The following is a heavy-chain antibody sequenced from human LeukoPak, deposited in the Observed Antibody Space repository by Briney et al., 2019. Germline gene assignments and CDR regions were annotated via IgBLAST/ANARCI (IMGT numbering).Heavy chain of an antibody. CDR1: GYSFTSYW. CDR2: IYPGDSDT. J-gene: IGHJ4*02. D-gene: IGHD5-18*01. CDR3: ARLSFRGYSYGYGDY. V-gene: IGHV5-51*01. Sequence: GESLKISCKGSGYSFTSYWIGWVRQMPGKGLEWMGIIYPGDSDTRYSPSFQGQVTISADKSISTAYLQWSSLKASDTAMYYCARLSFRGYSYGYGDYWGQGTLVTVSS.